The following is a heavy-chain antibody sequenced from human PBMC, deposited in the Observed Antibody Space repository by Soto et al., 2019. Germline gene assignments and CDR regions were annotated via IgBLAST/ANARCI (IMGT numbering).Heavy chain of an antibody. CDR1: GVSISSGGYS. Sequence: QLQLQESGSGLVKPSQTLSLTCAVSGVSISSGGYSWGWIRQPPGKGLEWIGYIYPSGSTYYNPSPTSRVTTSVDRAKNQFSLKVSSVTAADTAVYYCARGPPHSHWGQGTLVTVSS. D-gene: IGHD2-21*01. CDR2: IYPSGST. CDR3: ARGPPHSH. V-gene: IGHV4-30-2*01. J-gene: IGHJ4*02.